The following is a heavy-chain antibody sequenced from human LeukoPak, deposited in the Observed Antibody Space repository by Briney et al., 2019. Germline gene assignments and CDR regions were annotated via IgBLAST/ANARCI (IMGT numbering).Heavy chain of an antibody. J-gene: IGHJ4*01. CDR3: ASRYNWNHFDY. D-gene: IGHD1-20*01. Sequence: SETLSLTCAVSGGSISKTNWWSWVRQSPGTGLEWIGEIWHSGYTNYNPSLESRVTISVDTSKNQFSLRLTSVTAADTAIYYCASRYNWNHFDYWGHGTLVTVSS. CDR1: GGSISKTNW. V-gene: IGHV4-4*02. CDR2: IWHSGYT.